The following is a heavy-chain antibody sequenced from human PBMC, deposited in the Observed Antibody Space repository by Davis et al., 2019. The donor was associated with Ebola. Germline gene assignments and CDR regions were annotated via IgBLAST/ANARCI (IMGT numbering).Heavy chain of an antibody. J-gene: IGHJ4*02. CDR1: GFTFSSYW. CDR3: ARDGDTFDY. D-gene: IGHD4-17*01. V-gene: IGHV3-7*03. CDR2: IKQDGSEK. Sequence: GESLKISCAASGFTFSSYWMSWVRQAPGKGLEWVANIKQDGSEKYYVDSVKGRFTISRDNAKNSLYLQMNSLRAEDTAVYYCARDGDTFDYWGQGTLVTVSS.